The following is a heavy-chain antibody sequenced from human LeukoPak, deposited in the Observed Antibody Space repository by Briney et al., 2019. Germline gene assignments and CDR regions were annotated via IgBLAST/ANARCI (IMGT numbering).Heavy chain of an antibody. V-gene: IGHV4-34*01. CDR2: IDHSGTT. J-gene: IGHJ4*02. Sequence: SETLSLTCAVYGASFSGNYWSWIRQRPGKGLEWIGEIDHSGTTNYNPSLKSRVTISVDTSKNQFSLDLRSVTAADTAVYYCARGLSSYCSAGTCSFTYFDSWGQGTLVTVSS. CDR1: GASFSGNY. CDR3: ARGLSSYCSAGTCSFTYFDS. D-gene: IGHD2-15*01.